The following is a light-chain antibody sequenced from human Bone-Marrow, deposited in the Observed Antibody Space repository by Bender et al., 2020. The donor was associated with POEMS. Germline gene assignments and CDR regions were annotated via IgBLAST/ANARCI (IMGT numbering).Light chain of an antibody. Sequence: QSALTQPASVSGSPGQSITISCTGSSSDVGGYNLVSWYQQRPGTAPKLVIYEASERPSGVSDRFSGSKSGNTASLTISGLQAEDEADYYCSSFTTTSARVFGGGTRLTVL. CDR2: EAS. J-gene: IGLJ3*02. CDR1: SSDVGGYNL. V-gene: IGLV2-14*02. CDR3: SSFTTTSARV.